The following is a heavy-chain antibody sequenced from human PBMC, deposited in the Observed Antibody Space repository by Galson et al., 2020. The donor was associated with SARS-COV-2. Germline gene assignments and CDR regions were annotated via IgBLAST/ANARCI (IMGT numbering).Heavy chain of an antibody. CDR3: AKALDGQNFFDL. CDR2: ISRHGDTI. Sequence: GESLKISCAASGFTFSNSYLYWIRQAPGKGLEWVSFISRHGDTIYYASSVKGRFTISRDNPKNLLFLQMNSLRAEDTAVYYCAKALDGQNFFDLWGRGTLVTVSS. V-gene: IGHV3-11*04. J-gene: IGHJ2*01. CDR1: GFTFSNSY. D-gene: IGHD1-1*01.